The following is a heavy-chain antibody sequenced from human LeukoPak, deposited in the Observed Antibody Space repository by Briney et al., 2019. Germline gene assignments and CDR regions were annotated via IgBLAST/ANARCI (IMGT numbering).Heavy chain of an antibody. CDR2: IYYTGST. CDR1: SGSISSSTYY. Sequence: SETLSLTCTVSSGSISSSTYYWGWIRQPPGKGLEWIGTIYYTGSTYYNPSLKSRVTISVDTSKNQFSLKLTSVTAADTAVYYCARLTYYDYVWGSYRQYYFDYWGQGTLVTVSS. J-gene: IGHJ4*02. D-gene: IGHD3-16*02. V-gene: IGHV4-39*07. CDR3: ARLTYYDYVWGSYRQYYFDY.